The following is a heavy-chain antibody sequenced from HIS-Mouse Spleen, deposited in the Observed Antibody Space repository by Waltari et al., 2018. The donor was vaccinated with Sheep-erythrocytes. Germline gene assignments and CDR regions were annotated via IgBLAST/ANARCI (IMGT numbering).Heavy chain of an antibody. CDR3: ARDSGAGAGY. J-gene: IGHJ4*02. D-gene: IGHD7-27*01. CDR1: GFTFRSSA. Sequence: QVQLVESGGGVVQPGRSLRLPCAASGFTFRSSAMHWVRPAPGKGLEWVAVISYDGSNKYYADSVKGRFTISRDNSKNTLYLQMNSLRAEDTAVYYCARDSGAGAGYWGQGTLVTVSS. CDR2: ISYDGSNK. V-gene: IGHV3-30-3*01.